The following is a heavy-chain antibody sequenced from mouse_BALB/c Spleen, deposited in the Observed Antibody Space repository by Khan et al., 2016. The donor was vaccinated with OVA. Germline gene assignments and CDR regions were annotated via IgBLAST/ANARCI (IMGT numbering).Heavy chain of an antibody. CDR3: ESGSGNSRLAY. CDR1: GYTFTDFA. Sequence: QMQLEESGAELVRPGVSVKISCKGSGYTFTDFAMHWVKQSHAKSLEWIGVISTYYGDATYNQKFKGKATMTVDKYSSTAYMELARLTSEDSAIYYCESGSGNSRLAYWGQGTLVTVSA. CDR2: ISTYYGDA. J-gene: IGHJ3*01. V-gene: IGHV1S137*01. D-gene: IGHD1-3*01.